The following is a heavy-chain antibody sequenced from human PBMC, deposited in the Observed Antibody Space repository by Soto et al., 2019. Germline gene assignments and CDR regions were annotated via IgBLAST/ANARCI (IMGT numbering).Heavy chain of an antibody. V-gene: IGHV1-69*02. CDR1: GDTFSRST. J-gene: IGHJ4*02. CDR3: PTSYGAGSAHFDS. CDR2: IIPMLGMS. Sequence: QVQLVQSGAEVTKPGSSVTVSCTASGDTFSRSTLSWVRQAPGQRLEWMGRIIPMLGMSNSALKFQGRLTISADNSTNTGYMSVKSLRSDDTAVDYCPTSYGAGSAHFDSWGQGTLVTVSS. D-gene: IGHD3-10*01.